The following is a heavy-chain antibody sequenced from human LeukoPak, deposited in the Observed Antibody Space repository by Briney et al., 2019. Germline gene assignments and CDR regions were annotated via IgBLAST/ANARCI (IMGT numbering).Heavy chain of an antibody. V-gene: IGHV3-23*01. J-gene: IGHJ4*02. CDR1: GFTFNNYA. CDR2: ISGGGGST. D-gene: IGHD3-22*01. Sequence: PGGSLRLSCAASGFTFNNYAMSWVRQAPGKGLEWVSAISGGGGSTYYAATLRGRFTYSRANTKTTLNLHMNSLRAEATAFYYCAKDGSGGIYYDSSGYFDYWGQGTLVTVSS. CDR3: AKDGSGGIYYDSSGYFDY.